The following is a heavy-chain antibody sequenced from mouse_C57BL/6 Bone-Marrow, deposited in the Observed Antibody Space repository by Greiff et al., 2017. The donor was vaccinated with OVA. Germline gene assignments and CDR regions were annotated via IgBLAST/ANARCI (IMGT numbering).Heavy chain of an antibody. CDR3: ARYYDYEGAMDY. CDR1: GYAFSSSW. CDR2: IYPGDGDT. Sequence: VKLMESGPELVKPGASVKISCKASGYAFSSSWMNWVKQRPGKGLEWIGRIYPGDGDTNYNGKFKGKATLTADKSSSTAYMQLSSLTSEDSAVYFCARYYDYEGAMDYWGQGTSVTVSS. J-gene: IGHJ4*01. D-gene: IGHD2-4*01. V-gene: IGHV1-82*01.